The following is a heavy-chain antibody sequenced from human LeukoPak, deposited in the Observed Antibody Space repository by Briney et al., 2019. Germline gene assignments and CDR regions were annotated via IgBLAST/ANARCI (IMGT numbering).Heavy chain of an antibody. V-gene: IGHV3-7*04. CDR1: GFTFGSYW. Sequence: PGGSLRLSCAASGFTFGSYWMTWVRQAPGKGLEWVANIKQDGSERYYVDSMKGRITISRDNAKKSLYLEVNSLSAEDTAVYYCVRDGGYSGYEYWGQGILVTVSS. CDR2: IKQDGSER. J-gene: IGHJ4*02. D-gene: IGHD5-12*01. CDR3: VRDGGYSGYEY.